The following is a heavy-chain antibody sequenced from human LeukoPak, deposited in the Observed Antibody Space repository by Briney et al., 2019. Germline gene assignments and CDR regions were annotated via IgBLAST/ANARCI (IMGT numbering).Heavy chain of an antibody. Sequence: SETLSLTCAVYGGSFSGYYWSWIRQPPGKGLEWIGYIYYSGTTNYNPSLKSRVTISVDTSKNQFSLKLSSATAADTAVYYCARQPLSYYFDYWGQGTLVTVSS. V-gene: IGHV4-59*08. CDR2: IYYSGTT. CDR1: GGSFSGYY. J-gene: IGHJ4*02. CDR3: ARQPLSYYFDY.